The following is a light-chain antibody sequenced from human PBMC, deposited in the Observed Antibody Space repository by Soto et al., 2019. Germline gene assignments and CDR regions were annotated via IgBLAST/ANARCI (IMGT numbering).Light chain of an antibody. J-gene: IGKJ1*01. CDR2: GAS. V-gene: IGKV3-20*01. CDR3: QHYGSSRWT. Sequence: IVLTQFPGTLSLSPGESATLSCRASLSVTSRYFHWYQQKPGQAPRLLIKGASTRAPDIPERFSGSGSGTDFTLTIDRLEPEDVAVYYCQHYGSSRWTFGQGTRVDIK. CDR1: LSVTSRY.